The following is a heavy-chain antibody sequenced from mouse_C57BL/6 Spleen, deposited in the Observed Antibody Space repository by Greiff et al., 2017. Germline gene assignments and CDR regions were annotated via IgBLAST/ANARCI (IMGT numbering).Heavy chain of an antibody. J-gene: IGHJ2*01. CDR1: GYAFSSYW. CDR3: ARSPSRDYFDY. D-gene: IGHD3-1*01. Sequence: VNLVESGAELVKPGASVKISCKASGYAFSSYWMNWVKQRPGKGLEWIGQIYPGDGDTNYNGKFKGKATLTADKSSSTAYMQLSSLTSEDSAVYFCARSPSRDYFDYWGQGTTLTVSS. CDR2: IYPGDGDT. V-gene: IGHV1-80*01.